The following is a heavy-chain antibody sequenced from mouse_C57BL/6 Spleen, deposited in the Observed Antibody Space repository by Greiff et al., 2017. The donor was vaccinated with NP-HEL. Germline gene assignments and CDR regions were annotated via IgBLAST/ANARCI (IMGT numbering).Heavy chain of an antibody. D-gene: IGHD3-3*01. V-gene: IGHV1-54*01. CDR2: INPGSGGT. Sequence: QVQLQQSGAELVRPGTSVKVSCKASGYAFTNYLIEWVKQRPGQGLEWIGVINPGSGGTNYNEKFKGKATLTADKSSSTAYMQLSSLTSEDSAVYFCAREGPDYFDYWGQGTTLTVSS. CDR1: GYAFTNYL. J-gene: IGHJ2*01. CDR3: AREGPDYFDY.